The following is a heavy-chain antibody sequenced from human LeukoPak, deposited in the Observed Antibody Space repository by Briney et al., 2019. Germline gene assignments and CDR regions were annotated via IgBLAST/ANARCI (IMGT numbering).Heavy chain of an antibody. J-gene: IGHJ4*02. V-gene: IGHV3-66*02. Sequence: GGSLRLSCVASGFTVSTNHMNWVRQAPGRGLEWVSVIHNGGSTYYADSVKGRFTISRDNSKNTLSLQMNSLRAEDTAVYYCAREQWLVLNYFDSWGQGTLVTVSS. CDR1: GFTVSTNH. CDR3: AREQWLVLNYFDS. D-gene: IGHD6-19*01. CDR2: IHNGGST.